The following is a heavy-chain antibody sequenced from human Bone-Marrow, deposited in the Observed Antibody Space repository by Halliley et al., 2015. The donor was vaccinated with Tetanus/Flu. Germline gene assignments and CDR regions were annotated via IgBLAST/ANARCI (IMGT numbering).Heavy chain of an antibody. D-gene: IGHD2-21*01. Sequence: LRLSCTVPGGSVRSNSYYWSWIRQPPGKRLEWIGYIYYSGSPDYNSSLKSRVTISFDTSKNQFSLKVRSVTAADTAVYYCAGAGSCGWLGAWGPGTLVSASS. CDR2: IYYSGSP. J-gene: IGHJ5*02. CDR1: GGSVRSNSYY. V-gene: IGHV4-61*01. CDR3: AGAGSCGWLGA.